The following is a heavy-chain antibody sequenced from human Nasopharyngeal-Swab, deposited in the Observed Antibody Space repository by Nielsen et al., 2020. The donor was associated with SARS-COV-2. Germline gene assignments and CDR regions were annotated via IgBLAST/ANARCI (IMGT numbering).Heavy chain of an antibody. CDR1: GFTFSIYE. D-gene: IGHD3-22*01. Sequence: GESLKLSCAASGFTFSIYEMNWVRQAPGKGLEWVSYISRSGGTKYYADSVKGRFTISRDNAKNSLYLQMNSLRAEDTAVYYCERGVYDSSGYYYPWGQGTLVTVSS. CDR2: ISRSGGTK. CDR3: ERGVYDSSGYYYP. V-gene: IGHV3-48*03. J-gene: IGHJ5*02.